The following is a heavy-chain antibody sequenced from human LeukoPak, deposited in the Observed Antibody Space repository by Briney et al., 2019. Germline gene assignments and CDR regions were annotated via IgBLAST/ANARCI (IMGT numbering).Heavy chain of an antibody. Sequence: PSQTLSLTCTVSGGSISSGDYYWSWIRQPPGKGLEWIGYIYYSGSTYYNPSLKSRVTISVDTSKNQFSLKLSSVTAADTAVYYCTRGPTTMIANPGAGEAFDIWGQGTMVTVSS. CDR3: TRGPTTMIANPGAGEAFDI. CDR2: IYYSGST. V-gene: IGHV4-30-4*01. D-gene: IGHD3-22*01. CDR1: GGSISSGDYY. J-gene: IGHJ3*02.